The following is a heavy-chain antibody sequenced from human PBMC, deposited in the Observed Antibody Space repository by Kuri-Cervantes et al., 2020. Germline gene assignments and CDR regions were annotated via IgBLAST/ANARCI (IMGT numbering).Heavy chain of an antibody. Sequence: GESLKISCAASGFTFRNYGMHWARQAPGRGLEWVAIIWYDGSNKYYADSVKGRFTISRDNSKNTLYLQMNSLRSEDTAVYYCARVLAGAFDIWGQGTMVTVSS. V-gene: IGHV3-30*02. CDR2: IWYDGSNK. CDR1: GFTFRNYG. D-gene: IGHD2-15*01. J-gene: IGHJ3*02. CDR3: ARVLAGAFDI.